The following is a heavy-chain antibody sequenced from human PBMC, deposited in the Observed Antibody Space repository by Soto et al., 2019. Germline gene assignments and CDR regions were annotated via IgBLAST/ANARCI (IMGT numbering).Heavy chain of an antibody. V-gene: IGHV4-34*01. CDR3: ARLPSLYFDY. CDR2: INHSGST. D-gene: IGHD2-15*01. CDR1: GGSFSGYY. Sequence: PSETLSLTCAVYGGSFSGYYWSWIRQPPGKGLEWIGEINHSGSTNYNPSLKSRVTISVDTSKNQFSLKLSSVTAADTAVYYCARLPSLYFDYWGQGTLVTVSS. J-gene: IGHJ4*02.